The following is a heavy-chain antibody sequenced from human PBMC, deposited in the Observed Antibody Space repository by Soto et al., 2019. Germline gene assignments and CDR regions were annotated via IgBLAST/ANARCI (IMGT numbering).Heavy chain of an antibody. CDR3: ARGSVEVVVPAAKIWFDP. V-gene: IGHV4-30-2*01. CDR2: IYHSGGT. D-gene: IGHD2-2*01. Sequence: SSETLSLTCAVSGGSISSGGYSWSWIRQPPGKGLEWIGYIYHSGGTYYNPSLKSRVTISVDRSKNQFSLKLSSVTAADTAVYYCARGSVEVVVPAAKIWFDPWGQGTLVTVSS. CDR1: GGSISSGGYS. J-gene: IGHJ5*02.